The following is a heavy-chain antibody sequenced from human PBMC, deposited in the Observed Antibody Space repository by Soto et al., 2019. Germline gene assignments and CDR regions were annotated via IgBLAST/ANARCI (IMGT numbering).Heavy chain of an antibody. Sequence: SETLSLTCTVSGGSISSGGYYWSWIRQHPGKGLEWIGYIYYSGSTYYNPSLKSRVTISVDTSKNQFSLKLSSVTAADTAVYYCERDKSGYDNDAFDIWGQGTMVTGSS. CDR3: ERDKSGYDNDAFDI. D-gene: IGHD5-12*01. CDR1: GGSISSGGYY. CDR2: IYYSGST. J-gene: IGHJ3*02. V-gene: IGHV4-31*03.